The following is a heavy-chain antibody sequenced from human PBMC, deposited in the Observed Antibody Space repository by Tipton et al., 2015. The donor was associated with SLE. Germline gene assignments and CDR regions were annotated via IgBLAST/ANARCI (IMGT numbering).Heavy chain of an antibody. V-gene: IGHV4-39*01. CDR3: ARQGSGEPFDY. CDR2: IYNSGTA. Sequence: LRLSCTVSGGSVSSSGSYWAWIRQPPGKGLECIGNIYNSGTANYNPSLKSRVTISIDTSRNQFSLRLNSVTAADTAVYYCARQGSGEPFDYWGQGILVTVS. J-gene: IGHJ4*02. D-gene: IGHD4-17*01. CDR1: GGSVSSSGSY.